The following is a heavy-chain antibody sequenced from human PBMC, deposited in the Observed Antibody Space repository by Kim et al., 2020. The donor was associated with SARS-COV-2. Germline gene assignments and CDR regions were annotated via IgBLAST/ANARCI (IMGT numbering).Heavy chain of an antibody. V-gene: IGHV1-18*04. J-gene: IGHJ4*02. CDR3: ARDFDTPMVFWCSLAY. Sequence: ASVKVSCKASGYTFTNYGINWVRQAPGRGLEWVGWISADNGNTNEAQRLQGRVTMTTDTSTSTVYMELRSLRSDDTAMYYCARDFDTPMVFWCSLAYWGQGTLVTVSS. CDR1: GYTFTNYG. CDR2: ISADNGNT. D-gene: IGHD5-18*01.